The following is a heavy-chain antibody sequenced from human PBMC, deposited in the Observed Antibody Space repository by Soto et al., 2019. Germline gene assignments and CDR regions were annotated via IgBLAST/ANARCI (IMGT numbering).Heavy chain of an antibody. CDR1: GFTFRSYV. V-gene: IGHV3-30*19. CDR3: ARWGTTVGLDV. D-gene: IGHD4-17*01. CDR2: TSYDGSDK. J-gene: IGHJ6*02. Sequence: QVQLVESGGGVVQPGTSLRVSCVGSGFTFRSYVIHWVRQAPGKGLEWVALTSYDGSDKYYGDSVRGRFTISRDNSSNTVDLQMDSLRLEHTVLYYFARWGTTVGLDVWGQGTLVSVSS.